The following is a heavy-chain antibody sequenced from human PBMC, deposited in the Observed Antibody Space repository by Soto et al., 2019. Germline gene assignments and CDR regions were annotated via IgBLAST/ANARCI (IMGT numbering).Heavy chain of an antibody. J-gene: IGHJ4*02. Sequence: ASVKVSCKASGFTFTSSAVQWVRQARGQRLEWIGWIVVGSGNTNYAQKFQERVTITRDMSTSTAYMELSSLRSEDTAVYYCAAINYYYDSSGYQYYFDYWGQGTLVTVSS. CDR3: AAINYYYDSSGYQYYFDY. V-gene: IGHV1-58*01. CDR2: IVVGSGNT. CDR1: GFTFTSSA. D-gene: IGHD3-22*01.